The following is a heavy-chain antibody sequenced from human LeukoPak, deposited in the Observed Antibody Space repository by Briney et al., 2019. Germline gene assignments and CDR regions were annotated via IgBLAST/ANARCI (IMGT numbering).Heavy chain of an antibody. CDR3: ARGGAAAGERNLNDAFDI. CDR1: GFTFSSYA. Sequence: GGSLRLSCAASGFTFSSYAMHWVRQAPGKGLEWVAVISYDGSNKYYADSVKGRFTISRDNSKNTLYLQMNSLRAEDTAVYYCARGGAAAGERNLNDAFDIWGQGTMVTVSS. D-gene: IGHD6-13*01. V-gene: IGHV3-30-3*01. CDR2: ISYDGSNK. J-gene: IGHJ3*02.